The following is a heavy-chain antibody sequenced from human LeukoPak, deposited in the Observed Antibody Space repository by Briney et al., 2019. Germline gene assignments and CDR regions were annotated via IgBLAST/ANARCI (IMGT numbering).Heavy chain of an antibody. V-gene: IGHV1-2*02. J-gene: IGHJ4*02. D-gene: IGHD6-19*01. CDR3: ARVGGEAVADFDY. Sequence: ASVKVSCKASGYTFTSYYMHWVRQAPGQGLEWMGWINPNSGGTNYAQKFQGRVTMTRDTSISTAYMELSRLRSDDTAVYYCARVGGEAVADFDYWGQGTLVTVSS. CDR1: GYTFTSYY. CDR2: INPNSGGT.